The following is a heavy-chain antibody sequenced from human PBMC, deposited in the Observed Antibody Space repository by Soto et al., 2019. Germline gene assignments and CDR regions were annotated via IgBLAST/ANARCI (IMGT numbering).Heavy chain of an antibody. CDR3: ARGRGDTAMAWYY. J-gene: IGHJ4*02. Sequence: QVQLQESGPGLVKPSETLSLTCTVSGGSIGSYYWSWIRQYPGKGLEWIGYIYYSGSTKYNPSLKSRVTISVDTSKNQFSLKLSSVTAADTAVYYCARGRGDTAMAWYYWGQGTLVTVSS. D-gene: IGHD5-18*01. V-gene: IGHV4-59*01. CDR2: IYYSGST. CDR1: GGSIGSYY.